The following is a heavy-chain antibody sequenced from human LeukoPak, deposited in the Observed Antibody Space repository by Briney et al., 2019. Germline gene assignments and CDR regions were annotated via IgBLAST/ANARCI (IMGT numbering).Heavy chain of an antibody. V-gene: IGHV1-18*01. Sequence: ASVKVSCKASGYTFTSYGINWVPQAPGQGLEWMGWIRAYNGNTNYPQKLQGRVTMTTDTSTSTAYMELRSLTSDDTAVYYCARGPGGRRGYYPLEDYYYYHYMDVWGKGTTVTVSS. J-gene: IGHJ6*03. CDR1: GYTFTSYG. CDR2: IRAYNGNT. CDR3: ARGPGGRRGYYPLEDYYYYHYMDV. D-gene: IGHD3-22*01.